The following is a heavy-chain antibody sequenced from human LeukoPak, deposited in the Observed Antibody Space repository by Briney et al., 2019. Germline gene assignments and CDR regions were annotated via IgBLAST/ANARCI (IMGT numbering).Heavy chain of an antibody. Sequence: SQTLSLTCTVSGGSISSGGYYWSWIRQPPGKGLEWIGYIYHSGSTYYNPSLKSRVTISVDRSKNQFSLKLSSVTAADTAVYYCARAYTSGSYGGGWFDPWGQGTLVTVSS. CDR1: GGSISSGGYY. CDR3: ARAYTSGSYGGGWFDP. J-gene: IGHJ5*02. V-gene: IGHV4-30-2*01. CDR2: IYHSGST. D-gene: IGHD1-26*01.